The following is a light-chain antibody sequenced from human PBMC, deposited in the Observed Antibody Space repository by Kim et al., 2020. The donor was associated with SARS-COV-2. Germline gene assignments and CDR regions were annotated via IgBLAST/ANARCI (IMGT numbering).Light chain of an antibody. CDR3: QQYDNLPPFT. J-gene: IGKJ3*01. CDR1: QDISNY. Sequence: AVGDRVTITCQASQDISNYLNWYQQKPGKAPKLLIYDASNLETGVPSRFSGSGSGTDFTFTISSLQPEDIATYYCQQYDNLPPFTFGPGTKVDIK. CDR2: DAS. V-gene: IGKV1-33*01.